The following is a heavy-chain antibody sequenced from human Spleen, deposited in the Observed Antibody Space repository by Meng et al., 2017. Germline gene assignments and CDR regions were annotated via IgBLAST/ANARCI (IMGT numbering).Heavy chain of an antibody. V-gene: IGHV1-8*03. CDR2: MNPNSGNT. D-gene: IGHD5-12*01. CDR1: GYTFTSYD. CDR3: ASSIKWLRDAIDI. Sequence: ASVKVSCKASGYTFTSYDINWVRQATGQGLEWMGWMNPNSGNTGYAQKFQGRVTITRNTSISTAYMELSSLRSDDTAVYYCASSIKWLRDAIDIWGQGTMVTVSS. J-gene: IGHJ3*02.